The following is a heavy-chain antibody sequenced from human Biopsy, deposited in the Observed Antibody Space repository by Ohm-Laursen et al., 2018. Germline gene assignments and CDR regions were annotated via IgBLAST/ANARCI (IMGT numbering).Heavy chain of an antibody. D-gene: IGHD3-10*01. CDR1: GDTVTTSA. Sequence: SSVKVSCKASGDTVTTSAISWVRQVPGQGLDWMGRIIPILGTVDYGQNFQGRVTIRADTSTTFLELTSLRYDDTAVYYCASGDIGGIGLDVWGLGTTVTVSS. CDR3: ASGDIGGIGLDV. J-gene: IGHJ6*02. V-gene: IGHV1-69*04. CDR2: IIPILGTV.